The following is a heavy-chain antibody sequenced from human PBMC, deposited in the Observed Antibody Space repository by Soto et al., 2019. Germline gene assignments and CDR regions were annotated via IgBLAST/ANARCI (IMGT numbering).Heavy chain of an antibody. Sequence: HPGGSLRLSCAASGFTFSSYEMNWVRQAPGRGLEWVSYISSSGSTIYYADSVKGRFTISRDNAKNSLYLQMNSLRAEDTAVYYCARDQAYYDFWSGYSDYYYYGMDVWGQGTTVTVSS. V-gene: IGHV3-48*03. CDR3: ARDQAYYDFWSGYSDYYYYGMDV. J-gene: IGHJ6*02. D-gene: IGHD3-3*01. CDR1: GFTFSSYE. CDR2: ISSSGSTI.